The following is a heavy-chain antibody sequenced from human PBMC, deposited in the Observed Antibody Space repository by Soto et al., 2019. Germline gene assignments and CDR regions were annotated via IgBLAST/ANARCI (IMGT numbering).Heavy chain of an antibody. V-gene: IGHV3-23*01. J-gene: IGHJ5*01. CDR2: ISATGGDT. Sequence: EVQLLESGGGWVQPGGSLRLCCAASGFTFSTYGMTWVRQVRGKRLEWVSIISATGGDTYYADSVKGRFTISRANSNRTLYLHMNTLRAEDTAIYYCVKKESWFESWGQGTLVTVSS. CDR3: VKKESWFES. CDR1: GFTFSTYG.